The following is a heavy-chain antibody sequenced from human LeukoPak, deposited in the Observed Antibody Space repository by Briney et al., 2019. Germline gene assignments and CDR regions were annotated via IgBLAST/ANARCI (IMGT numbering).Heavy chain of an antibody. CDR3: ARDSGGIEDASDI. CDR1: RLTFTTYW. J-gene: IGHJ3*02. V-gene: IGHV3-48*01. Sequence: PGGSLRLSCAPSRLTFTTYWINWVRQAPGKGQEWVSYISGSSTTIHYADYVQVRSSASRDNDKKSLYLQMNSLRAEHTALYYCARDSGGIEDASDIWGQGTNVTVSS. D-gene: IGHD2-15*01. CDR2: ISGSSTTI.